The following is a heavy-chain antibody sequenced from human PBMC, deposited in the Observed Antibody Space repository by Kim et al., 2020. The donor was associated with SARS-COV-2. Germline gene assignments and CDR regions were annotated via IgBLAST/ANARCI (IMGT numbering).Heavy chain of an antibody. Sequence: GGSLRLSCAASGFTFEDYAMHWVRQAPGKGLEWVSGISWNSGIIVSADSVKGRFTISRDNAKNSLYLQMNSLRAEDTALYYCAKSRPIFGVVITYDGMDVWGQGTTVTVSS. CDR2: ISWNSGII. D-gene: IGHD3-3*01. CDR1: GFTFEDYA. J-gene: IGHJ6*02. V-gene: IGHV3-9*01. CDR3: AKSRPIFGVVITYDGMDV.